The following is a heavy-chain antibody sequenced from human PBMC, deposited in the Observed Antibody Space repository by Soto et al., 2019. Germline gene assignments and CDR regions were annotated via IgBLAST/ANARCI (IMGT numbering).Heavy chain of an antibody. V-gene: IGHV4-39*01. Sequence: PSETLSLTCTVSGDSISSSSSYWGWIRQPPGKGLEWIGSIYYTGTTYYNPSLKSRVTITVDTSKKQFSLKLTSVTAADTAVYYCGRGSDGRWLVIDSWGQGTLVTVSS. CDR2: IYYTGTT. CDR3: GRGSDGRWLVIDS. CDR1: GDSISSSSSY. D-gene: IGHD6-6*01. J-gene: IGHJ4*02.